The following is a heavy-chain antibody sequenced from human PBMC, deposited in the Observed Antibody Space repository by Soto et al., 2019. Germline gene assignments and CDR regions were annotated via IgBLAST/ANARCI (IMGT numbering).Heavy chain of an antibody. CDR2: IYYSGST. Sequence: SETLSLTSTVSGGSISSYYWSWIRQPPGKGLEWIGYIYYSGSTNYNPSLKGRVTISVDTSKNQFSLKLSSVTAADTAVYYCARDLSLYGSGSNYYYYGMDVWGQGTTVTVSS. D-gene: IGHD3-10*01. J-gene: IGHJ6*02. V-gene: IGHV4-59*01. CDR1: GGSISSYY. CDR3: ARDLSLYGSGSNYYYYGMDV.